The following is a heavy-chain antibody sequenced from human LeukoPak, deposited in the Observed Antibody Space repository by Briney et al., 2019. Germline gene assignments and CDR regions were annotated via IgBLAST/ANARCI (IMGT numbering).Heavy chain of an antibody. J-gene: IGHJ5*02. Sequence: ASVKVSCKASAYTFTRYVTSWVPDTPGQGLEWMGWIGAYNGNTNYAQKLQGRVTMTTDTSTSTAYMELRSLRSDDTAVYYCARSHTSGSDTWGQGTLVTVSS. V-gene: IGHV1-18*01. CDR3: ARSHTSGSDT. CDR1: AYTFTRYV. CDR2: IGAYNGNT. D-gene: IGHD3-22*01.